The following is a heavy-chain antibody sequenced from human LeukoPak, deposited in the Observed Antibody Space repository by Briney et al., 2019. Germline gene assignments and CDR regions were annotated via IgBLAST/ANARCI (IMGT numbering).Heavy chain of an antibody. D-gene: IGHD2-21*02. V-gene: IGHV3-15*01. CDR3: TTDGSPYCGGDCYYDY. J-gene: IGHJ4*02. CDR1: GFTFSNAW. CDR2: IKSKTDGGTT. Sequence: GGSLRLSCAASGFTFSNAWMSWVRQAPGKGLEWVGRIKSKTDGGTTDYAAPVKGRFTISRDDSKNTLYLQMNNLKTEDTAVYYCTTDGSPYCGGDCYYDYWGQGTLVTVSS.